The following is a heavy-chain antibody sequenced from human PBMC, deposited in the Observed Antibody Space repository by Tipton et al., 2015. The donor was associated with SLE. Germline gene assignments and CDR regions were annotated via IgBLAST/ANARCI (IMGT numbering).Heavy chain of an antibody. V-gene: IGHV4-39*01. CDR2: IFYNGKT. Sequence: TLSLTCTVSSGSISSTSYYWGWVRQPPGKGLEWIGSIFYNGKTYYNPSLKSRLTISVDTSKNQFSLNLNSVTAADTAVYYCAAEITSSAHYWGRGTLVTISS. J-gene: IGHJ4*02. CDR1: SGSISSTSYY. CDR3: AAEITSSAHY. D-gene: IGHD1-20*01.